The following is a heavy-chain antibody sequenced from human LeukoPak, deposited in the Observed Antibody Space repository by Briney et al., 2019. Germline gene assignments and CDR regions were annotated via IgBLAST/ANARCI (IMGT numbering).Heavy chain of an antibody. CDR1: GFTFSSYR. CDR2: ISSSSSTI. CDR3: ARDYYDSSGYYYFGY. Sequence: GGSLRLSCAASGFTFSSYRMNWVRQAPGKGLEWVSYISSSSSTIYYADSVKGRFTISRDNAKNSLYLQMNSLRAEDTAVYYCARDYYDSSGYYYFGYWGQGTLVTVSS. D-gene: IGHD3-22*01. J-gene: IGHJ4*02. V-gene: IGHV3-48*01.